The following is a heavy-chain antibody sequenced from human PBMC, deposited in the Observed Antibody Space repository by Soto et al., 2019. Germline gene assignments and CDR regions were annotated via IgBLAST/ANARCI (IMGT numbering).Heavy chain of an antibody. J-gene: IGHJ4*02. V-gene: IGHV4-59*01. CDR3: ARLGDGYNRY. D-gene: IGHD5-12*01. Sequence: ETLSLTCTVSGGSISSYYWSWIRQPPGKGLEWIGYIYYSGSTNYNPSLKSRVTISVDTSKNQFSLKLSSVTAADTAVYYCARLGDGYNRYWGQGTLVTVSS. CDR1: GGSISSYY. CDR2: IYYSGST.